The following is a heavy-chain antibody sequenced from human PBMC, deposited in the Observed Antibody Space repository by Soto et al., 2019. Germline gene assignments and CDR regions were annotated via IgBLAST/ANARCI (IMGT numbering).Heavy chain of an antibody. Sequence: GGSLRLSCAASGFSFSNCWMSWVRQAPGKGLEWVANIKGDGSDKFYVDSVKGRFTISRDNADNSLFLHMSSLRVDDTAVYYCASAARLGAFDIWGRGTLVTVSS. CDR2: IKGDGSDK. V-gene: IGHV3-7*05. CDR1: GFSFSNCW. J-gene: IGHJ3*02. D-gene: IGHD3-16*01. CDR3: ASAARLGAFDI.